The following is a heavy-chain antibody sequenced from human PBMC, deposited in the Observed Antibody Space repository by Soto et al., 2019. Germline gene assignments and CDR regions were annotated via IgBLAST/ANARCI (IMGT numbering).Heavy chain of an antibody. J-gene: IGHJ5*02. CDR3: VRDVGPLTDGSSSNPYNWFDP. CDR2: IFSSGST. V-gene: IGHV4-59*12. CDR1: GDSISSFY. D-gene: IGHD6-6*01. Sequence: SETLSLTCTVSGDSISSFYCTWIRQPPGKGLEWVGYIFSSGSTNYNPSLESRVTISVDTSKNQFSLKLSSVTAADTAVYYCVRDVGPLTDGSSSNPYNWFDPWGQGALVTVSS.